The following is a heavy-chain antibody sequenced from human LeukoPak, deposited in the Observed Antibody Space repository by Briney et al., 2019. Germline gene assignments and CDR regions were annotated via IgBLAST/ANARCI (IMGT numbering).Heavy chain of an antibody. Sequence: ASVKVSCKVSGYTLTELSMHWVRQAPGKGLAWMGGFDPEDGETIYAQKFQGRVTMTEDTSTDTAYMEVTSLRSQDTPVYDCATGFSGWLVSPCWGQGTLVTVSS. J-gene: IGHJ4*02. CDR3: ATGFSGWLVSPC. D-gene: IGHD6-19*01. V-gene: IGHV1-24*01. CDR1: GYTLTELS. CDR2: FDPEDGET.